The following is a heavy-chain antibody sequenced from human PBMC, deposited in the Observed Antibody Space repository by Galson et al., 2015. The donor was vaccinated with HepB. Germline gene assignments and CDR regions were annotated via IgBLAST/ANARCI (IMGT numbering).Heavy chain of an antibody. CDR3: ARDLGSDSSGWYEYYYYGLDV. Sequence: LRLSCAASGFTFSDYYMSWIRQAPGKGLEWVSYISSSSSYTSYADSVKGRFTISRDNAKNSLYLQMNSLRAEDTAVYYCARDLGSDSSGWYEYYYYGLDVWGQGTTVTVSS. CDR2: ISSSSSYT. CDR1: GFTFSDYY. J-gene: IGHJ6*02. V-gene: IGHV3-11*06. D-gene: IGHD6-19*01.